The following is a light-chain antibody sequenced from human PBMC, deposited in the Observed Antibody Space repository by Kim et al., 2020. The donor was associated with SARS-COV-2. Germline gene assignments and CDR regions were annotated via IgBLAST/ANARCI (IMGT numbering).Light chain of an antibody. Sequence: GQRVTITWSGSSTNIGSNTVNWYQQFPGAAPRLLIDTDDRRPSGVSERVSCSKSGTSASLDIRAFRAEDEADYYCATWDDSLDVWMFGGGTQLTVL. CDR3: ATWDDSLDVWM. J-gene: IGLJ3*02. CDR1: STNIGSNT. V-gene: IGLV1-44*01. CDR2: TDD.